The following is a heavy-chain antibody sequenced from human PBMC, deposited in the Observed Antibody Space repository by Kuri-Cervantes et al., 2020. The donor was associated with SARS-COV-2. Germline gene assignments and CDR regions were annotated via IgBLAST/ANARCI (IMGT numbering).Heavy chain of an antibody. Sequence: GESLKISCAASGFTFGGHWIHWVRQAPGKGLVWVSRINPDGSYTNNADSVKGRFTLSRDNAKYMLFLQMNSLRAEDTAVYYCVRDGDHWNFDYWGQGTLVTVSS. CDR3: VRDGDHWNFDY. CDR1: GFTFGGHW. J-gene: IGHJ4*02. D-gene: IGHD1-1*01. CDR2: INPDGSYT. V-gene: IGHV3-74*01.